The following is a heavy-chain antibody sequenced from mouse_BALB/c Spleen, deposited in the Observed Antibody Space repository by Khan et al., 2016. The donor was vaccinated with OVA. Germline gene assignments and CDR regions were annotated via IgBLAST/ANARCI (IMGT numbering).Heavy chain of an antibody. D-gene: IGHD2-1*01. V-gene: IGHV5-6-4*01. CDR2: ISSGATYT. CDR3: SRDGNYALWYFDV. Sequence: EVELVESGGGLVKPGGSLKLSCAASGFTFSSYTLSWVRQTPEMRLEWVATISSGATYTYYPDSVKGRFTISSANAKNTLYLQMSSLKSEDTAMYYCSRDGNYALWYFDVWGAGTTVTVSS. CDR1: GFTFSSYT. J-gene: IGHJ1*01.